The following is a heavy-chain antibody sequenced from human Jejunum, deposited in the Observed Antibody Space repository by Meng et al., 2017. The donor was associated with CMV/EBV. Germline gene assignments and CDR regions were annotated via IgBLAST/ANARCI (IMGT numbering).Heavy chain of an antibody. CDR2: ISYDGTNK. Sequence: SCAASGFTFSYSALHWVRQAPGTGLEWVAVISYDGTNKYYADSVKGRFTLSRDDSQNTLFLQMNNHRADDTAVYYCARGERDLSGWGQGTLVTVSS. CDR1: GFTFSYSA. V-gene: IGHV3-30-3*01. J-gene: IGHJ4*02. CDR3: ARGERDLSG. D-gene: IGHD3-10*01.